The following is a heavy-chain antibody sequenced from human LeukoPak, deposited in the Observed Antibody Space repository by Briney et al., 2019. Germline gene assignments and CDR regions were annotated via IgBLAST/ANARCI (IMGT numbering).Heavy chain of an antibody. Sequence: GGSLRLSCAASGFTFSDYSMNWVRQAPGKGLEWVSSISSGSSYIYYAESVKGRFTISRDNAKNSLYLQMNSLRAEDTALYYCVYGGSYYVAWGQGTLVTVSS. CDR3: VYGGSYYVA. CDR1: GFTFSDYS. CDR2: ISSGSSYI. J-gene: IGHJ5*02. V-gene: IGHV3-21*01. D-gene: IGHD1-26*01.